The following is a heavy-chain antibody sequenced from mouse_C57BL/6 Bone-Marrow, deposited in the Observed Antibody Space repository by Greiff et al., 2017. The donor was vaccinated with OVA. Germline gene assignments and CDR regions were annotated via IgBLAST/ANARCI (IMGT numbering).Heavy chain of an antibody. V-gene: IGHV1-4*01. Sequence: VQLQQSGAELARPGASVKMSCKASGYTFTSYTMHWVKQRPGQGLEWIGYINPSSGYTNYNQKFKGKATLTADKSSSTAYMQLSSLTSEDSAVYYCARSYDDGSRGWYFDVWGTGTTVTVSS. D-gene: IGHD1-1*01. CDR1: GYTFTSYT. J-gene: IGHJ1*03. CDR2: INPSSGYT. CDR3: ARSYDDGSRGWYFDV.